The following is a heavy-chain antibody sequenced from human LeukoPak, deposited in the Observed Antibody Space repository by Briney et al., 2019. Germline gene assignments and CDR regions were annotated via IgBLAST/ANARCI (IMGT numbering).Heavy chain of an antibody. V-gene: IGHV4-59*01. CDR3: AKVSSSWSFDP. J-gene: IGHJ5*02. CDR2: IYYTGVT. D-gene: IGHD6-13*01. CDR1: GASISSYY. Sequence: SETLPLTCTVSGASISSYYWSWIRQPPGKGLDWIGYIYYTGVTNYNPSLKSRVTISVDTSKNQFSLRLTSVTAADTAVYFCAKVSSSWSFDPWGQGTLVTVSS.